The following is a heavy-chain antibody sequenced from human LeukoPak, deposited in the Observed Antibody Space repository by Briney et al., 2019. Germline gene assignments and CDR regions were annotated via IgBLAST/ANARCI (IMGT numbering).Heavy chain of an antibody. J-gene: IGHJ5*02. V-gene: IGHV1-46*01. D-gene: IGHD4-23*01. CDR2: INPSGGST. CDR1: GYTFTNYN. Sequence: ASVKVSCKASGYTFTNYNMHWVRQAPGQGLEWMGIINPSGGSTSYVQKFQGRVTMTRDPSVTSAYMELNRLRSDDTAVYYCARGPNAYGGARYSWFDPWGQGTLVTVSS. CDR3: ARGPNAYGGARYSWFDP.